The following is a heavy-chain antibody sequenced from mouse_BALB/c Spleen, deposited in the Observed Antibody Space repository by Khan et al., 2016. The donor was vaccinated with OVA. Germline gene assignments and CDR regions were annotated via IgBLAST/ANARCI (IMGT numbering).Heavy chain of an antibody. CDR2: IDPANGNT. D-gene: IGHD4-1*01. CDR1: GFNIKDTY. J-gene: IGHJ3*01. V-gene: IGHV14-3*02. CDR3: ARDYWEVFAY. Sequence: EVQLQQSGAELVKPGASVKLSCTASGFNIKDTYMPWVKQRPEQGLDWIGRIDPANGNTKYDPKFQGKATITADTSSNTAYLQLSSLTSEDTAVYYCARDYWEVFAYWGQGTLVTVSA.